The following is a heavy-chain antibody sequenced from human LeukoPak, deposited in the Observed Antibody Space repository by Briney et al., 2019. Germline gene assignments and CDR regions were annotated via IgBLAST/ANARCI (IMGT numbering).Heavy chain of an antibody. CDR1: GFAFSTYA. CDR2: ISFDGGSK. V-gene: IGHV3-30-3*01. D-gene: IGHD5-12*01. J-gene: IGHJ4*02. Sequence: PGGSLRLSCAASGFAFSTYAMHWVRQAPGKGLEWVAVISFDGGSKYYADSVKGRFTISRDNSKNTLYLQMNGLRTEDTAMYYCTRRGGGYEFDYWGQGTPVTVSS. CDR3: TRRGGGYEFDY.